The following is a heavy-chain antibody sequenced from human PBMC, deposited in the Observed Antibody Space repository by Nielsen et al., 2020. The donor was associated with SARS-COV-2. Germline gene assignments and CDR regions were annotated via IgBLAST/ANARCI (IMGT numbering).Heavy chain of an antibody. CDR2: ISWNSGSI. CDR3: AKDIGGVRGSPGY. CDR1: GFTFDDYA. J-gene: IGHJ4*02. Sequence: SLKISCAASGFTFDDYAMHWVRQAPGKGLEWVSGISWNSGSIGYADSVKGRFTISRDNAKNSLYLQMNSLRAEDTALYYCAKDIGGVRGSPGYWGQGTLVTVSS. D-gene: IGHD3-10*01. V-gene: IGHV3-9*01.